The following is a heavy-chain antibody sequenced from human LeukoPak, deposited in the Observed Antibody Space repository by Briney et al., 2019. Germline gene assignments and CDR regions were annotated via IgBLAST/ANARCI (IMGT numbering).Heavy chain of an antibody. V-gene: IGHV3-9*01. D-gene: IGHD5-24*01. CDR2: ISWNSGSI. Sequence: GGSLRLSCAASGFTFDDYAMHWVRQAPGKGLEWVSGISWNSGSIGYADSVKGRFAISRDNAKNSLYLQMNSLRAEDTALYYCAKDREMATITGYFQHWGQGTLVTVSS. J-gene: IGHJ1*01. CDR1: GFTFDDYA. CDR3: AKDREMATITGYFQH.